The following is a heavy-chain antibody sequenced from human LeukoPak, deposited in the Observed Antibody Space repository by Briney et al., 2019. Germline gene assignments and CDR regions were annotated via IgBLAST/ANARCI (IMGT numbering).Heavy chain of an antibody. V-gene: IGHV4-39*07. CDR1: GGSISGTSYY. Sequence: SETLSLTCTVSGGSISGTSYYWGWIRQPPWKGLEWIGSIYYSGSTYYNPSLKSRVTISVDTSKNQFSLKLSSVTAADTAVYYCARVQSRLSWFDPWGQGTLVTVSS. CDR2: IYYSGST. J-gene: IGHJ5*02. CDR3: ARVQSRLSWFDP.